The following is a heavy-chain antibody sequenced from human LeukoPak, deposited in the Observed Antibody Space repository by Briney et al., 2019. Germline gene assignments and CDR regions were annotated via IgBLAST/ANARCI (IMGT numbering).Heavy chain of an antibody. D-gene: IGHD4-23*01. CDR3: ARDRRYGGNSGWFDP. CDR2: IYTSGST. Sequence: PSQTLSLTCTVSGGSISSGGYYWSWIRQPAGKGLEWIGRIYTSGSTNYNPSLKSRVTIPVDTSKNQFSLKLSSVTAADTAVYYCARDRRYGGNSGWFDPWGQGTLVTVSS. V-gene: IGHV4-61*02. J-gene: IGHJ5*02. CDR1: GGSISSGGYY.